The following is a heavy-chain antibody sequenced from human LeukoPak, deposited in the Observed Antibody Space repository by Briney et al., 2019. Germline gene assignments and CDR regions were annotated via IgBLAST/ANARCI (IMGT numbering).Heavy chain of an antibody. CDR1: GGTFSSYA. V-gene: IGHV1-69*01. Sequence: GSSVKVSCKASGGTFSSYAICWVRQAPGQGLEWMGGIIPIFGTANYAQKFQGRVTITADESTSTAYMELSSLRSEDTAVYYCARSPSGSYSFGIFDYWGQGTLVTVSS. D-gene: IGHD1-26*01. J-gene: IGHJ4*02. CDR3: ARSPSGSYSFGIFDY. CDR2: IIPIFGTA.